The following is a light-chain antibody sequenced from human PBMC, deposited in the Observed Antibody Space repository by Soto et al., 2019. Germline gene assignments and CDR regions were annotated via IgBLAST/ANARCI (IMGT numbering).Light chain of an antibody. Sequence: DIQMTQSPSTLSASVGDRVTITCPASQSISRSLAWYQQKPGKAPNLLIYDASSLESGVPSRFSGSGFGTEFTLTISSLQPDDFATYYCQQYNSYLLTFGPGTTVDIK. V-gene: IGKV1-5*01. CDR2: DAS. CDR3: QQYNSYLLT. CDR1: QSISRS. J-gene: IGKJ3*01.